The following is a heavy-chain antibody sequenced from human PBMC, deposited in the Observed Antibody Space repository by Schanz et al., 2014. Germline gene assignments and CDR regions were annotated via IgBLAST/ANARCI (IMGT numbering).Heavy chain of an antibody. CDR2: ISAYNGNT. V-gene: IGHV1-18*01. D-gene: IGHD5-12*01. Sequence: QVQLVQSGAEVKKPGASVKVSCKASGYTFTSYGISWVRQAPGQGLEWMGWISAYNGNTNYAQKFQGRVTMTRDTSITTAYMDLSGLTSDDTAVYYCAREKGHGYSGLSWGQGTLLAVSS. CDR3: AREKGHGYSGLS. CDR1: GYTFTSYG. J-gene: IGHJ5*02.